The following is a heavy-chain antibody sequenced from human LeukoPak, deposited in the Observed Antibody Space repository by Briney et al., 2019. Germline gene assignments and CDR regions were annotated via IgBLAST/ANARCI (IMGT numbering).Heavy chain of an antibody. CDR3: ARHSSGYYHYDY. D-gene: IGHD3-22*01. V-gene: IGHV3-74*01. CDR2: INSDGRST. J-gene: IGHJ4*02. Sequence: GGSLRLSCAASGFTFSSYWMHWVRQAPGKGRVWVSRINSDGRSTSYADSVKGRFTISRDNSKNTLHLQMNSLRAEDTAVYYCARHSSGYYHYDYWGPGTPVTVAS. CDR1: GFTFSSYW.